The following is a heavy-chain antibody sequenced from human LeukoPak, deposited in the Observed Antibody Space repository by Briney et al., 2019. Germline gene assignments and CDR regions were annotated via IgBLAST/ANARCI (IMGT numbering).Heavy chain of an antibody. CDR2: ISASGDST. V-gene: IGHV3-23*01. D-gene: IGHD6-13*01. CDR3: AKEMFSSSLYLDAFDI. CDR1: GFTFSSYA. J-gene: IGHJ3*02. Sequence: GGSLRLSCVASGFTFSSYAMSWVRQAPGKGLEWVSAISASGDSTHYAVSVKGRFTISRDNSKNTLYLQMNSLRAEDTAVYYCAKEMFSSSLYLDAFDIWGQGTVVTVSS.